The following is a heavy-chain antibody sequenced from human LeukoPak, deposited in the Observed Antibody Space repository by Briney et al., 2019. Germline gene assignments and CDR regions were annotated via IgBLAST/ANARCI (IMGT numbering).Heavy chain of an antibody. V-gene: IGHV4-39*07. CDR3: ARDIDDVGALLDF. CDR2: INYSGRT. J-gene: IGHJ4*02. CDR1: DDSISNNRYS. Sequence: SETLSLTCTVSDDSISNNRYSWAWIRQPPGKGLEWIGSINYSGRTYYNPSLKSRLTMSVDTAERQFSLRLTSVTAADTALYYCARDIDDVGALLDFWGQGTLVTVSS. D-gene: IGHD1-26*01.